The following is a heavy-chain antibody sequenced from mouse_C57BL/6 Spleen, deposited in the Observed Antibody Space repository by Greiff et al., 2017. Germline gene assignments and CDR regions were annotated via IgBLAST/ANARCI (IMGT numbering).Heavy chain of an antibody. D-gene: IGHD3-3*01. V-gene: IGHV3-6*01. J-gene: IGHJ2*01. CDR1: GYSITSGYY. Sequence: EVQLVESGPGLVKPSQSLSLTCSVTGYSITSGYYWNWIRQFPGNKLEWIGYISYDGSNNYNPSLKNRISITRDTSKNQFFLKLNSVTTEDTATYYCARDARPFDYWGQGTTLTVSS. CDR3: ARDARPFDY. CDR2: ISYDGSN.